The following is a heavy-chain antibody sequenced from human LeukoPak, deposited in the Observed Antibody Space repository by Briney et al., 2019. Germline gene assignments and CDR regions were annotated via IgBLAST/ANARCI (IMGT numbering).Heavy chain of an antibody. D-gene: IGHD2-2*01. CDR1: GYTFTSYY. J-gene: IGHJ5*02. CDR3: ARGNRRVVPAAILVDNWFDP. V-gene: IGHV1-46*01. CDR2: INPSGGST. Sequence: SVKVSCKASGYTFTSYYMHWVRQAPGQGLEWMGIINPSGGSTSYAQKFQGRVTMTRDTSTSTVYMELSRLRSEDTAVYYCARGNRRVVPAAILVDNWFDPWGQGTLVTVSS.